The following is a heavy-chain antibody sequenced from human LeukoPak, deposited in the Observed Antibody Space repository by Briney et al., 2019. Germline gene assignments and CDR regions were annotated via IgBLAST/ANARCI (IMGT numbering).Heavy chain of an antibody. Sequence: GGSLRLSCAASGLTFSSYGMHWVRHAPGKGLVWVSRINSDGSSTSYADSVKGRFTISRDNAKNTLYLQMNSLRAEDTAVYYCARGSWAYYFDYWGQGTLVTVSS. CDR2: INSDGSST. CDR1: GLTFSSYG. D-gene: IGHD6-13*01. J-gene: IGHJ4*02. CDR3: ARGSWAYYFDY. V-gene: IGHV3-74*01.